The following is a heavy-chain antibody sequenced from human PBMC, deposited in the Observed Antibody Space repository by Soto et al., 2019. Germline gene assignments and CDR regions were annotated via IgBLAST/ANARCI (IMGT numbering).Heavy chain of an antibody. Sequence: SETLSLTCTVSGGSVSSSDYFWSWLRQSPGKRLEWLAYIYYSGSTNYNPSLKSRATISVDTSKSQVSLTLTSMTAADAALYYCARSPNYYCYGFDVWGQGTAVTVSS. CDR1: GGSVSSSDYF. CDR3: ARSPNYYCYGFDV. J-gene: IGHJ6*02. D-gene: IGHD3-10*01. V-gene: IGHV4-61*08. CDR2: IYYSGST.